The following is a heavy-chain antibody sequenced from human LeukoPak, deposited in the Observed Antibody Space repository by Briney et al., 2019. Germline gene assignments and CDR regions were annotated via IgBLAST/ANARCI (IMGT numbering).Heavy chain of an antibody. CDR2: ISYDGSNK. CDR1: GITFSSYA. V-gene: IGHV3-30-3*01. D-gene: IGHD1-1*01. CDR3: ARDTTEGLGYAFDY. J-gene: IGHJ4*02. Sequence: GGSLRLSCAASGITFSSYAMHWVRQAPGKGLEWVAVISYDGSNKYYADSVKGRFTISRDNSKNTLYLQMNSLRAEDTAVYYCARDTTEGLGYAFDYWGQGTLVTVSS.